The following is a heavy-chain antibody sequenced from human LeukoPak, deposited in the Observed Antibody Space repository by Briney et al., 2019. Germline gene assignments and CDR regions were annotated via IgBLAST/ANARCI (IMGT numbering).Heavy chain of an antibody. J-gene: IGHJ4*02. CDR1: GYTFTSYD. Sequence: ASVKVSCKASGYTFTSYDINWVRQATGQGLEWMGWMNPNSGNTGYAQKFQGRVTMTRNTSISTAYMELSSLRSEDTAVYYCARDLFVVVPAATDYWGQGTLVTVSS. D-gene: IGHD2-2*01. CDR2: MNPNSGNT. V-gene: IGHV1-8*01. CDR3: ARDLFVVVPAATDY.